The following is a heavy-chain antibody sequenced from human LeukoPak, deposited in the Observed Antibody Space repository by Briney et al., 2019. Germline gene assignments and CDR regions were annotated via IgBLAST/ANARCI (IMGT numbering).Heavy chain of an antibody. CDR3: AKDFVVVPGLVNYFDY. CDR2: IGGSGGDI. CDR1: GFTFSNAW. Sequence: PGGSLRLSCAASGFTFSNAWMSWVRQAPGKGLEWVSAIGGSGGDIYYADSVKGRFTISRDNSKNTLYLRMNSLRVEDTAVYYCAKDFVVVPGLVNYFDYWGQGTLVTVSS. V-gene: IGHV3-23*01. J-gene: IGHJ4*02. D-gene: IGHD2-15*01.